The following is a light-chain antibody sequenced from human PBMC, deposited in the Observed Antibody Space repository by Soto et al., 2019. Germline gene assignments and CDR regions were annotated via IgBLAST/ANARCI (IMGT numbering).Light chain of an antibody. CDR1: SSNIASNT. V-gene: IGLV1-44*01. J-gene: IGLJ1*01. CDR3: ASWDDSLNGHV. CDR2: SND. Sequence: QSFLTHPPSASGTPGRRVTVSCSGSSSNIASNTVNWYQQLPGTAPKLLIYSNDQRPSGVPDRFSASKSGTSASLAISGLQSEDEADYYCASWDDSLNGHVFGPGTKVTVL.